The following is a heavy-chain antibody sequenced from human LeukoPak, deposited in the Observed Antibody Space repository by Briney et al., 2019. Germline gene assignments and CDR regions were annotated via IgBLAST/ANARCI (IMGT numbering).Heavy chain of an antibody. V-gene: IGHV4-59*01. CDR1: GGSISSYY. J-gene: IGHJ4*02. CDR2: IYYSGST. CDR3: ARYGDARGLDY. D-gene: IGHD4-17*01. Sequence: SETLSLTCTVSGGSISSYYWSWIRQPPGKGLEWIGYIYYSGSTNYNPSLKSRVTISVDTSKNQFSLKLSSVTAADTAVYYCARYGDARGLDYWGQXTLVTVSS.